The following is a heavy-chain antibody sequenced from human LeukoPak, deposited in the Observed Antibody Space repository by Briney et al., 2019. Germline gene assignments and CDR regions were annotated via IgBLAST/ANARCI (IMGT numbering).Heavy chain of an antibody. V-gene: IGHV1-8*01. CDR3: ARDNTIFGTYYYYGMDV. Sequence: ASVKVSCKASGYTFTSYDINWVRRATGQGLEWMGWMNPNSGNTGYAQKFQGRVTMTRNTSISTAYMELSSLRSEDTAVYYCARDNTIFGTYYYYGMDVWGQGTTVTVSS. D-gene: IGHD3-3*01. J-gene: IGHJ6*02. CDR2: MNPNSGNT. CDR1: GYTFTSYD.